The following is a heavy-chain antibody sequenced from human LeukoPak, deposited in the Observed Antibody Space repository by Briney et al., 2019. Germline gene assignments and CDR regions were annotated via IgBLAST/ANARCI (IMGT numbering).Heavy chain of an antibody. CDR2: IYYSGST. V-gene: IGHV4-39*01. CDR3: ERWGPYGDTDD. Sequence: SSETVSSTGTVSGGSTSSINCYWGRIRQPPGKGLEWIGSIYYSGSTYYSPSLKSRVNISVDTAKTQFSLKLSSVTAADTAVYYCERWGPYGDTDDWGQGTPVTVSS. J-gene: IGHJ6*01. D-gene: IGHD4-17*01. CDR1: GGSTSSINCY.